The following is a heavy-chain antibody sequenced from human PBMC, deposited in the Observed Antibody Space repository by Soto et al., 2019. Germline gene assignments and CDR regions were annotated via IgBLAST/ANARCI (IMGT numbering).Heavy chain of an antibody. Sequence: SETLSLTCTVSGGSISSYYWSWIRQPPGKGLEWIGYIYYSGSTNYNPSLKSRVTISVDTSKNQFSLKLSSVTAADTAVYYCARGKLAPYYYYYMDVWGKGTTVTVSS. CDR2: IYYSGST. CDR1: GGSISSYY. J-gene: IGHJ6*03. CDR3: ARGKLAPYYYYYMDV. V-gene: IGHV4-59*08. D-gene: IGHD6-6*01.